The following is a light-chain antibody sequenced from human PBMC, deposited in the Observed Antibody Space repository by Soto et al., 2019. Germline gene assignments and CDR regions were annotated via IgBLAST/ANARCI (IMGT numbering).Light chain of an antibody. CDR3: QQSAHTPRT. J-gene: IGKJ2*01. CDR2: GAS. V-gene: IGKV1-39*01. Sequence: DIQMTQSPSSLSASVGDRVTIVCRASQSITNYLNWYQQKPGKAPKLLISGASSLQTGVPSRFSGSGSGTDFTRTISSLQPEDFATYYCQQSAHTPRTFGQGTKVDIK. CDR1: QSITNY.